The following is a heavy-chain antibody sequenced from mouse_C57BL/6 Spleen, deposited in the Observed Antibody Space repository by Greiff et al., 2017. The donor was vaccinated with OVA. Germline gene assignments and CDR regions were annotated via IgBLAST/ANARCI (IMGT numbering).Heavy chain of an antibody. Sequence: EVQVVVSGGGLVQPGGSLKLSCAASGFTFSDYYMYWVRQTPEKRLEWVAYISNGGGSTYYPDTVKGRFTISRDNAKNTMYLQMSRLKSEDTAMYYCARGRGYYGNYDYAMDYWGQGTSVTVSS. V-gene: IGHV5-12*01. CDR3: ARGRGYYGNYDYAMDY. CDR2: ISNGGGST. CDR1: GFTFSDYY. J-gene: IGHJ4*01. D-gene: IGHD2-1*01.